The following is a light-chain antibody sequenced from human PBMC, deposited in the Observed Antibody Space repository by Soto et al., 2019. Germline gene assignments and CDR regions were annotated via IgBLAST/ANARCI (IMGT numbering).Light chain of an antibody. Sequence: QSALPQPAAVSGSPGRSITISCTGTSSDVGGYNYVSWYQQHPGKAPKLMIYDVSNRPSGVSNRFSGSKSGNTASLTITGLQAEDEAEYYCSSYTSSSTLVFGGGTKVTVL. V-gene: IGLV2-14*01. CDR3: SSYTSSSTLV. CDR2: DVS. CDR1: SSDVGGYNY. J-gene: IGLJ2*01.